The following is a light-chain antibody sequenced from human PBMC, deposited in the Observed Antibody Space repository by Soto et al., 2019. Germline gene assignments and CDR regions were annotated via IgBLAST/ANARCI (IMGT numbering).Light chain of an antibody. CDR2: GAS. CDR1: QSVSNKY. CDR3: QQYGSSPRT. J-gene: IGKJ1*01. V-gene: IGKV3-20*01. Sequence: EIVLTQSPGTLSLSPGERATLSCRASQSVSNKYLAWYQQRPGQAPRLLIHGASSRATGIPDRFSGSGSGTDFTLTISRLEPEDFAVYYCQQYGSSPRTCGQGTKVEV.